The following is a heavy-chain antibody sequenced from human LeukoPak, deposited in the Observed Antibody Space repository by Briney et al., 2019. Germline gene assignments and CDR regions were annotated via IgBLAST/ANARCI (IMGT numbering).Heavy chain of an antibody. Sequence: ASMKVSCKASGYTFTSYYMHWVRQAPGQGLEWMGIINPSGGTTSYAQKFQGRVTMTRDTSTSTVYMELSSLRSEDTAVYYCAVGTLRNYFDYWGQGTLVTVSS. CDR2: INPSGGTT. J-gene: IGHJ4*02. CDR3: AVGTLRNYFDY. V-gene: IGHV1-46*01. D-gene: IGHD7-27*01. CDR1: GYTFTSYY.